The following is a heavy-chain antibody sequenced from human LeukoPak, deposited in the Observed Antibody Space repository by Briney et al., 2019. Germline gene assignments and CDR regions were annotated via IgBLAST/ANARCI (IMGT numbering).Heavy chain of an antibody. J-gene: IGHJ4*02. Sequence: PSETLSLTCAVYGGSFSGYYWSWIRQPPGKGLEWIGEINHSGSTSYNPSLKSRVTISVDTSKNQFSLKLSSVTAADTAVYYCARGLWGPYYFDYWGQGTLVTVSS. D-gene: IGHD3-16*01. CDR3: ARGLWGPYYFDY. CDR2: INHSGST. V-gene: IGHV4-34*01. CDR1: GGSFSGYY.